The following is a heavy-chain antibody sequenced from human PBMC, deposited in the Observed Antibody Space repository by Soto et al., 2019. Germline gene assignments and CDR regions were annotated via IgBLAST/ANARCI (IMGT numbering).Heavy chain of an antibody. D-gene: IGHD3-22*01. CDR1: GYTFTSYA. J-gene: IGHJ4*02. CDR2: INAGNGNT. V-gene: IGHV1-3*01. Sequence: GASVKVSCKASGYTFTSYAMHWVRQAPGQRLEWMGWINAGNGNTKYSQKFQGRVTVTRDTSASTAYMELSSLRSEDTAVYYCARDHSITMMGDHWGQGTLVTVSS. CDR3: ARDHSITMMGDH.